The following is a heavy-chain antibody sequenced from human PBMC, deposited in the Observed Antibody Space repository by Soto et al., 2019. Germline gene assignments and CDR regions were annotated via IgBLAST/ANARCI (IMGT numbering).Heavy chain of an antibody. CDR3: AISSIAARLSGMDV. Sequence: PGESLKISCKGSGYSFTGYWISWVRQMPGKGLEWMGRIDPSDSYTNYSPSFQGHVTISADKSISTAYLQWSSLKASDTAMYYCAISSIAARLSGMDVWGQGTKVTVSS. CDR1: GYSFTGYW. J-gene: IGHJ6*02. V-gene: IGHV5-10-1*01. CDR2: IDPSDSYT. D-gene: IGHD6-6*01.